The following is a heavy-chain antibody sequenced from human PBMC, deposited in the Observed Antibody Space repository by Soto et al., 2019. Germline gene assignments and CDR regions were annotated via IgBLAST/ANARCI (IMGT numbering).Heavy chain of an antibody. V-gene: IGHV3-23*01. CDR2: ITFRGDNT. CDR3: AKLGTMGVFDN. D-gene: IGHD1-1*01. CDR1: GFTFSSYA. Sequence: EVQLLESGGGLVPPGGSLRLSCAASGFTFSSYAMSWVRQAPGEGLEWLAGITFRGDNTYYADSVKGRFTLSRDNSRNRLDLQMNSLKVEDTALYYCAKLGTMGVFDNWGQGTLFTVSS. J-gene: IGHJ4*02.